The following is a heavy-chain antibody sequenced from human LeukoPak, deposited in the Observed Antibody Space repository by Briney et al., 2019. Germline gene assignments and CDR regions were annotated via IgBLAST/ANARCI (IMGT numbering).Heavy chain of an antibody. CDR2: IWYDGSNK. V-gene: IGHV3-33*01. CDR1: GFTFSSYG. J-gene: IGHJ4*02. D-gene: IGHD1-26*01. CDR3: ARPESGNYYFDY. Sequence: SGGSLRLSCAASGFTFSSYGMHWVRQAPGKGLEWVVLIWYDGSNKYHADSVKGRFTISRDNSKNTLYLQMNSLRAEDTAVYYCARPESGNYYFDYWGQGTLVTVSS.